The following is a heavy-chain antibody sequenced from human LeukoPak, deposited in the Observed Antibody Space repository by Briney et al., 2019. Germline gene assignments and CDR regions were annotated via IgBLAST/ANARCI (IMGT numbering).Heavy chain of an antibody. CDR2: IYTSGST. V-gene: IGHV4-4*07. D-gene: IGHD3-3*01. Sequence: SETLSLTCTVSGGSISSYYWSWIRQPAGKGLEWIGRIYTSGSTNYNPSLKSRVTMSVDTSENQFSLKLSSVTAADTAVYYCARDTQYYDFWSGYPTPNWFDPWGQGTLVTVSS. CDR3: ARDTQYYDFWSGYPTPNWFDP. J-gene: IGHJ5*02. CDR1: GGSISSYY.